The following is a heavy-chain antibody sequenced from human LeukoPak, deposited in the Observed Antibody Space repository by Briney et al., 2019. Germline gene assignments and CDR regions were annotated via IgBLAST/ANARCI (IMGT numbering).Heavy chain of an antibody. Sequence: PSETLSLTCAVSGYSISSGYYWGWIRQPPGKGLEWIGSIYHSGSTYYNPSLRGRVTISVDTSKNQFSLKLPSVTAADTAVYYCARYYGGDSAIDYWGQGTLVTVSS. J-gene: IGHJ4*02. CDR2: IYHSGST. CDR1: GYSISSGYY. V-gene: IGHV4-38-2*01. D-gene: IGHD4-23*01. CDR3: ARYYGGDSAIDY.